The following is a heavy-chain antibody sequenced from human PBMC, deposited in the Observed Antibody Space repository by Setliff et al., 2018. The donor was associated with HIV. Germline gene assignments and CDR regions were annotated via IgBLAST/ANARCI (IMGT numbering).Heavy chain of an antibody. CDR1: GGSISSGGYF. CDR3: ARGTDNVTYYDFWS. D-gene: IGHD3-3*01. CDR2: IYASGST. V-gene: IGHV4-61*02. J-gene: IGHJ4*02. Sequence: KPSETLSLTCTVSGGSISSGGYFWSWIRQPAGKGLEWIGRIYASGSTNYNPSLKSRVTISVDTSKNQFSLRLSSLTAADTAVYYCARGTDNVTYYDFWSWGQGTLVTVSS.